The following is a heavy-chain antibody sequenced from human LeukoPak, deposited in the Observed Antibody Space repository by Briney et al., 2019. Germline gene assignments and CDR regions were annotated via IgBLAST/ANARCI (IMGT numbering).Heavy chain of an antibody. CDR2: ISWNSGSI. V-gene: IGHV3-9*01. J-gene: IGHJ4*02. CDR3: AREHYYDSSGYPS. D-gene: IGHD3-22*01. Sequence: GGSLRLSCAASGFTFDDYAMHWVRQAPGKGLEWVSGISWNSGSIGYADSVKGRFTISRDNAKNSLYLQMNSLRAEDTAVYYCAREHYYDSSGYPSWGQGTLVTVSS. CDR1: GFTFDDYA.